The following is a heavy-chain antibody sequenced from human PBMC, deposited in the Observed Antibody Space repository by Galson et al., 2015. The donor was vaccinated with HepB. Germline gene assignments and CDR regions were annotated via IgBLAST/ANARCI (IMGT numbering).Heavy chain of an antibody. CDR3: TTDLLPVRFLEWLAFDY. CDR2: IKSKTDGGTT. D-gene: IGHD3-3*01. V-gene: IGHV3-15*01. CDR1: GFTFSNAW. J-gene: IGHJ4*02. Sequence: SLRLSCAASGFTFSNAWMSWVRQAPGKGLEWVGRIKSKTDGGTTDYAAPVKGRFTISRDDSKNTLYLQMNSLKTEDTAVYYCTTDLLPVRFLEWLAFDYWGQGTLVTVSS.